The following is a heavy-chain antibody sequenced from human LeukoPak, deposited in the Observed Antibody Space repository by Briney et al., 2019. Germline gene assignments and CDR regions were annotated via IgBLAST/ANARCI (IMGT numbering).Heavy chain of an antibody. Sequence: ASVKVSCKASGGTFSSYAISWVRQAPGQGLEWMGGIIPIFGTANYAQKFQGRVTITADESTSTAYMELSSLRSEDTAVYYCARDLFRGGKNWFDPWGQGTLVTVSS. CDR3: ARDLFRGGKNWFDP. CDR1: GGTFSSYA. CDR2: IIPIFGTA. D-gene: IGHD3-16*01. V-gene: IGHV1-69*13. J-gene: IGHJ5*02.